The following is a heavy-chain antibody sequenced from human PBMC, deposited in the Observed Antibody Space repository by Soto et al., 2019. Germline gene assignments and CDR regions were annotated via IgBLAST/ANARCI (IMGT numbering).Heavy chain of an antibody. CDR3: ARRYGGNLDY. CDR1: GGSISSSSYY. Sequence: SETLSVTCTVSGGSISSSSYYWGWIRQPPGKGLEWIGSIYYSGSTYYNPSLKSRVTISVDTSKNQFSLKLSSVTAADTAVYYCARRYGGNLDYWGQGTLVTVST. V-gene: IGHV4-39*01. CDR2: IYYSGST. D-gene: IGHD1-1*01. J-gene: IGHJ4*02.